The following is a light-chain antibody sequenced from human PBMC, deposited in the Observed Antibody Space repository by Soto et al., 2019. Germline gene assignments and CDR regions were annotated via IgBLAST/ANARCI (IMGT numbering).Light chain of an antibody. CDR3: QQLNSYPFT. CDR1: QGISSY. CDR2: AAS. V-gene: IGKV1-9*01. J-gene: IGKJ4*01. Sequence: IQLTQSPSSLSASVGDRGTITCRASQGISSYLAWYQQKPGKAPKLLIYAASTLQSGVPSRFSGSGSGTDFTLTISSLKPEDFATYSCQQLNSYPFTFGGGTKVEIK.